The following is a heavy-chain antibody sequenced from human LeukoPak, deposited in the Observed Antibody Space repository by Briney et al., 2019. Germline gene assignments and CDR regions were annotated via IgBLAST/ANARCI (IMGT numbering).Heavy chain of an antibody. CDR1: GYTFTGYY. CDR3: ATDTAMVSYYYYGMDV. CDR2: INPNSGGT. Sequence: ASVKVSCKASGYTFTGYYMHWVRQAPGQGLEWMGWINPNSGGTNYAQKFQGWVTMTEDTSTDTAYMELSSLRSEDTAVYYCATDTAMVSYYYYGMDVWGQGTTVTVSS. V-gene: IGHV1-2*04. J-gene: IGHJ6*02. D-gene: IGHD5-18*01.